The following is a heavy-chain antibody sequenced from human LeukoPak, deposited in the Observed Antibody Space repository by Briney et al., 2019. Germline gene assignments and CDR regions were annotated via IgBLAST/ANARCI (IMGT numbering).Heavy chain of an antibody. V-gene: IGHV3-33*01. CDR3: ARSVGGTTGAIDS. CDR2: TWFDGSND. CDR1: GFNLSNYA. J-gene: IGHJ4*02. Sequence: GGSLRLSCAVSGFNLSNYAMTWVRQAPGEGLAWVALTWFDGSNDYYVDSVRGRFTISRDNSKDTVFLQMNSLTVDDTAVYYCARSVGGTTGAIDSWGRGTLVTVS. D-gene: IGHD1-26*01.